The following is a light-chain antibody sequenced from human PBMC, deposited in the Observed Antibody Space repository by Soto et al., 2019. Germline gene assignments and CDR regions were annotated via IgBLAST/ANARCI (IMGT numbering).Light chain of an antibody. CDR1: QSVGSN. CDR3: QQYNNWPPST. J-gene: IGKJ2*02. Sequence: EIVMTQSPATLSVSPGERATLSCRASQSVGSNLAWYQQKPGQAPSLLIYGASTRATGIPARFSGSGSGTEFTLTISSLQSEDFAVYYCQQYNNWPPSTFGQGTKLEIK. V-gene: IGKV3-15*01. CDR2: GAS.